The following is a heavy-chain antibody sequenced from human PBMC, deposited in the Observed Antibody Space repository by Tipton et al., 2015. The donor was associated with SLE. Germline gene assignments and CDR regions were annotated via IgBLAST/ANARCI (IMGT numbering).Heavy chain of an antibody. CDR3: ARGLVY. Sequence: SLRLSCAASGFTFSSYAMHWVRQAPGKGLEWVAVISYDGSNKYYADSVKGRFTISRDNAKNTLYLQMNSLRAEDTAVYYCARGLVYWGQGTLVTVSS. V-gene: IGHV3-30*04. CDR1: GFTFSSYA. D-gene: IGHD3-9*01. J-gene: IGHJ4*02. CDR2: ISYDGSNK.